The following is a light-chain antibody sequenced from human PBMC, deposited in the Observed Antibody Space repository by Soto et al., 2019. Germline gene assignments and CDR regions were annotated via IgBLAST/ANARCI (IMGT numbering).Light chain of an antibody. J-gene: IGLJ1*01. CDR2: SNN. V-gene: IGLV1-44*01. Sequence: QPVLTQPPSASVTPGQRVTISCSGSSSNIGSNTVNWYQQLPGTAPKLLIYSNNQRPSGVPDRFSGSKSGTSASLAISGLQSEDEAGYYCAAWDDSLNGSYVFGTGTKLTVL. CDR3: AAWDDSLNGSYV. CDR1: SSNIGSNT.